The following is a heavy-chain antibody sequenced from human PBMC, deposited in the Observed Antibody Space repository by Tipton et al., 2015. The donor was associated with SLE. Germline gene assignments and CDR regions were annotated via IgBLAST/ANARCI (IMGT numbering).Heavy chain of an antibody. CDR3: AKVRVTMIVVVPDAFDI. V-gene: IGHV3-30*04. CDR2: ISYDGSNK. CDR1: GFTFSSYA. D-gene: IGHD3-22*01. J-gene: IGHJ3*02. Sequence: SLRLSCAASGFTFSSYAMHWVRQAPGKGLEWVAVISYDGSNKYYADSVKGRFTISRDNSKNTLYLQMNSLRAEDTAVYYCAKVRVTMIVVVPDAFDIWGQGTMVTVSS.